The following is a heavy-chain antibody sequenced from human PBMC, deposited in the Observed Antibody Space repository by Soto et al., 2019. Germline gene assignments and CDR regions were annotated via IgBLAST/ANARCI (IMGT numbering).Heavy chain of an antibody. CDR2: INTYNGNS. CDR1: GYTLTNYA. D-gene: IGHD3-22*01. V-gene: IGHV1-18*01. J-gene: IGHJ3*02. CDR3: ARVAGDYYDSSGPSDAFDI. Sequence: ASVKVSCKASGYTLTNYAISWVRQAPGQGPDWMGWINTYNGNSNYAQKFQGRVTMTTDTSTNTAYMELRSLTSDDTAVYYCARVAGDYYDSSGPSDAFDIWGQGTMVTVSS.